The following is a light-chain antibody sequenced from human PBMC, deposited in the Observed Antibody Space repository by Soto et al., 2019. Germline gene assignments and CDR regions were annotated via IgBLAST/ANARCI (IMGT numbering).Light chain of an antibody. Sequence: VQMTQSPSSLSASVGDRVTITCRASQDVYTFLAWYRQRPGRAPELLIYDASTLQAGVPSRFSGDGFGTHFILTISSLQPEDVATYYSQHYNKAPWTFGQGTKV. CDR2: DAS. CDR3: QHYNKAPWT. J-gene: IGKJ1*01. CDR1: QDVYTF. V-gene: IGKV1-27*01.